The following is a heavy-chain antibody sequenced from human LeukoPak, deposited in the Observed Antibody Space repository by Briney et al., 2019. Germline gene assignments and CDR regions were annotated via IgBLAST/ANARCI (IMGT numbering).Heavy chain of an antibody. J-gene: IGHJ4*02. CDR3: AKFHATWYGDT. D-gene: IGHD6-13*01. CDR2: IYPGNSHT. V-gene: IGHV5-51*01. Sequence: GESLKVSCQGSGYNFATYWIVWVRQMPGKGLEWMGIIYPGNSHTRYSPSFQGQVTISADTSISTAYLHWSSLQSSDTAMYYCAKFHATWYGDTWGQGTLVTVSS. CDR1: GYNFATYW.